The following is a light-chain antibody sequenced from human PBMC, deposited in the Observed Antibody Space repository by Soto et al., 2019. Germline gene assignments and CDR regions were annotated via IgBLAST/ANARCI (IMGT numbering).Light chain of an antibody. CDR2: DVS. Sequence: QSVLTQPRSVSGSPGQSVTISCTGTSSDVGGYNYVSWYQRYPAKAPKLMIYDVSQRPSGVPDRFSGSKSGNTASLTISGLQAGDEADYYCCSYADSSYVFGTGTKVTVL. CDR3: CSYADSSYV. CDR1: SSDVGGYNY. J-gene: IGLJ1*01. V-gene: IGLV2-11*01.